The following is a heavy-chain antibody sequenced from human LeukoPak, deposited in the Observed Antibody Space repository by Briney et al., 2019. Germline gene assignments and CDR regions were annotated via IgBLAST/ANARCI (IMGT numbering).Heavy chain of an antibody. J-gene: IGHJ3*02. V-gene: IGHV3-7*01. Sequence: GGSLRLSCAASGFTFSSYWMSWVRQAPGKGLEWVANIKQDGSEKYYVDSVKGRFTISRDNAKKSLYLQMNSLRAEDTAVYYCPREGYSGSYSDAFDMWGQGTMVTVSS. CDR3: PREGYSGSYSDAFDM. D-gene: IGHD1-26*01. CDR2: IKQDGSEK. CDR1: GFTFSSYW.